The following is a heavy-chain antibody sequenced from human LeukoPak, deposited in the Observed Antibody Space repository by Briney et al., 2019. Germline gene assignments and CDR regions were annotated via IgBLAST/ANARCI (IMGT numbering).Heavy chain of an antibody. D-gene: IGHD7-27*01. Sequence: GGSLGLSCAASGFKFGNYPMNWIRRAPGQGLEWVANINEDGSETYYVDSVMGRFTISRDNVRNSLYLQMDSLRVEDTATYYCARDYSGEFDYWGQGTLVTVST. J-gene: IGHJ4*02. CDR3: ARDYSGEFDY. CDR2: INEDGSET. CDR1: GFKFGNYP. V-gene: IGHV3-7*01.